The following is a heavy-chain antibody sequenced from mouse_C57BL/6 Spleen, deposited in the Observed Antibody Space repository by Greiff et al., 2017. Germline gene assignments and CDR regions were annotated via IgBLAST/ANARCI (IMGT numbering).Heavy chain of an antibody. CDR2: INPNNGGT. CDR3: ARSRLTTVVAPYYAMDY. Sequence: EVKLMESGPELVKPGASVKMSCKASGYTFTDYNMHWVKQSHGKSLEWIGYINPNNGGTSYNQKFKGKATLTVNKSSSTAYMELRSLTSEDSAVYYCARSRLTTVVAPYYAMDYWGQGTSVTVSS. J-gene: IGHJ4*01. CDR1: GYTFTDYN. V-gene: IGHV1-22*01. D-gene: IGHD1-1*01.